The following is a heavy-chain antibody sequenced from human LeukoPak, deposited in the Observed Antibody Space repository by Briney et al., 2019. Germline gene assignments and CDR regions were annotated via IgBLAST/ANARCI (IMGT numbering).Heavy chain of an antibody. V-gene: IGHV3-30-3*01. J-gene: IGHJ4*02. CDR1: GFTFSSYA. CDR3: AREGSGYRFDY. D-gene: IGHD5-18*01. Sequence: PGGSLRLSCAASGFTFSSYAMHWVRQAPGKGLEWVAVISYDGSNKYYADSVKGRFTISRDYSKNTLYMQMNSLRTEDTAVYYCAREGSGYRFDYWGQGTLVTVSS. CDR2: ISYDGSNK.